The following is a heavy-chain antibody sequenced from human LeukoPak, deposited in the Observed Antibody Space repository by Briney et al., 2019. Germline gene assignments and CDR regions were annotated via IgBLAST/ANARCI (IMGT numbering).Heavy chain of an antibody. CDR3: ARAVYYDSSGYYV. V-gene: IGHV3-48*03. Sequence: PGGSLRLSCAASGFTFSSYEMNWVRQAPGKGLEWVSYISSSGSTIYYADSVTGRFTISRDNAKNPLYLQMNSLRAEDTAVYYCARAVYYDSSGYYVWGQGTLVTVSS. CDR2: ISSSGSTI. J-gene: IGHJ4*02. D-gene: IGHD3-22*01. CDR1: GFTFSSYE.